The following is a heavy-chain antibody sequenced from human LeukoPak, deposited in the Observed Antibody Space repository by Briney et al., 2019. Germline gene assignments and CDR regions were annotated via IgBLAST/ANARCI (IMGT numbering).Heavy chain of an antibody. V-gene: IGHV3-23*01. CDR1: GFTFSSYA. CDR2: ISGSGGST. Sequence: GGSLRLSCAASGFTFSSYAMSWVRQAPGKGLEWVSAISGSGGSTYYADSVKGRFTISRDNSKNTLHLQMNSLRAEDTAVYYCAKRLNTDSGSSGFDYWGQGTLVTVSS. CDR3: AKRLNTDSGSSGFDY. D-gene: IGHD3-10*01. J-gene: IGHJ4*02.